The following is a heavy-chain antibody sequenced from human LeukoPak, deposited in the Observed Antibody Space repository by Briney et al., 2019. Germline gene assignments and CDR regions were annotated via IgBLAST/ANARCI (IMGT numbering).Heavy chain of an antibody. CDR3: TRLISGYDSY. CDR1: GFTFSGYG. Sequence: PGGSLRLSCAASGFTFSGYGMNWVRQAPGKGLEWVSYISSSSSSIHYADSVKGRFTISRDNDKNSLSLQMNSLRDEDTAVYYCTRLISGYDSYWGQGTLVTVSS. D-gene: IGHD5-12*01. J-gene: IGHJ4*02. CDR2: ISSSSSSI. V-gene: IGHV3-48*02.